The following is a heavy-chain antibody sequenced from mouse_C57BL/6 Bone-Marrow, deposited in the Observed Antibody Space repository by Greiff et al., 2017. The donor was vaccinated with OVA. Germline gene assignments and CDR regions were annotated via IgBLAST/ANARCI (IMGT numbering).Heavy chain of an antibody. D-gene: IGHD2-3*01. V-gene: IGHV5-4*03. CDR3: ARWLLPMDY. Sequence: EVMLVESGGGLVKPGGSLKLSCAASGFTFSSYAMSWVRQTPEKRLEWVATISDGGSYTYYPDNVKGRFTISRDNAKNNLYLQMSHLKSEDTAIYYCARWLLPMDYWGQGTSVTVSS. J-gene: IGHJ4*01. CDR1: GFTFSSYA. CDR2: ISDGGSYT.